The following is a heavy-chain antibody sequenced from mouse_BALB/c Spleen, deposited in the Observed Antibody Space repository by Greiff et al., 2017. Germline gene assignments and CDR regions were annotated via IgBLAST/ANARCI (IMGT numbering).Heavy chain of an antibody. V-gene: IGHV5-6-3*01. J-gene: IGHJ2*01. CDR3: AMDLYGYDFDY. Sequence: EVKLMESGGGLVQPGGSLKLSCAASGFTFSSYGMSWVRQTPDKRLELVATINSNGGSTYYPDSVKGRFTISRDNAKNTLYLQMSSLKSEDTAMYDCAMDLYGYDFDYWGQGTTLTVSS. D-gene: IGHD2-2*01. CDR2: INSNGGST. CDR1: GFTFSSYG.